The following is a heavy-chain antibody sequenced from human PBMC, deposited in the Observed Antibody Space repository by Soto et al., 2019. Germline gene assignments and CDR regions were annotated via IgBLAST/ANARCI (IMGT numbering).Heavy chain of an antibody. CDR2: IFHTGGT. CDR1: GGSISSGGHS. Sequence: QLQLQESGAGLVKPSQTLSLTCTVSGGSISSGGHSWSWIRQPPGKGLEWIGFIFHTGGTYYTPSLQSRLSVSLDLSRHQFSLKLYSVTAADTAIYYCARGTFSYGPNLHYFDFWGQGSLVTVSA. D-gene: IGHD5-18*01. CDR3: ARGTFSYGPNLHYFDF. V-gene: IGHV4-30-2*01. J-gene: IGHJ4*02.